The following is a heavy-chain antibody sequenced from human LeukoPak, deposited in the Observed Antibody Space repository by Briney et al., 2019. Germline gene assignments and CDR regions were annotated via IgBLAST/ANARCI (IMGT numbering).Heavy chain of an antibody. J-gene: IGHJ6*03. CDR1: GFTFSSYV. D-gene: IGHD3-10*01. CDR2: ISGSASST. V-gene: IGHV3-23*01. Sequence: PGRSLRLSCAASGFTFSSYVMHWVRQAPGKGLEWVSAISGSASSTYYADSVKGRFTISRDNSKNTLYLQMNSLRAEDTAVFYCAKSSGGFGELNLVRYHYMDVWGKGTTVTISS. CDR3: AKSSGGFGELNLVRYHYMDV.